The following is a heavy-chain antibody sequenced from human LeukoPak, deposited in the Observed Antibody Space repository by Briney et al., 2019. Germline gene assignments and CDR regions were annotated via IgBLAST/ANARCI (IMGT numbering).Heavy chain of an antibody. CDR3: ARGCSSTTCYLLDY. D-gene: IGHD2-2*01. J-gene: IGHJ4*02. CDR2: ISGYNGNT. V-gene: IGHV1-18*01. CDR1: GYTFTDYS. Sequence: SVKVSCKASGYTFTDYSIGWVRQAPGQGLEWMGRISGYNGNTNYAQNLQGRVTMTTDTSTSTAYMELRSLRSDDTAFYYCARGCSSTTCYLLDYWGQGTLVTVSS.